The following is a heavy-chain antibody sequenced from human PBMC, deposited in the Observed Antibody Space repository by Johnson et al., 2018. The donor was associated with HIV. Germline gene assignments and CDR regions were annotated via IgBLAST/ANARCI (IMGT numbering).Heavy chain of an antibody. Sequence: QVQLVESGGGLVKPGGSLRLSCAASGFTLSHYGMHWVRQAPGKGPEWVALISYDGSNAYYADSVKGRFTISRDNYKNTLYFQMNNLRAEDTAVYYCARDDCTAGICYNAFDIWGQGTMVTVSS. CDR2: ISYDGSNA. J-gene: IGHJ3*02. D-gene: IGHD2-8*02. V-gene: IGHV3-30*03. CDR3: ARDDCTAGICYNAFDI. CDR1: GFTLSHYG.